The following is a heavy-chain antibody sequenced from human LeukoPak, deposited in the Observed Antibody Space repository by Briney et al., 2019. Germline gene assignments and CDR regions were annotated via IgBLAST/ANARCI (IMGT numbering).Heavy chain of an antibody. J-gene: IGHJ6*03. CDR2: IIPIFGTA. Sequence: GASVNVSCKASGGTFSSYAISWVRQAPGQGLEWMGGIIPIFGTANYAQKFQGRVTITTDESTSTAYMELSSLRSEDTAVYYCARGAADIVVVPAAIPDYYYYMDVWGKGTTVTVSS. CDR3: ARGAADIVVVPAAIPDYYYYMDV. CDR1: GGTFSSYA. V-gene: IGHV1-69*05. D-gene: IGHD2-2*02.